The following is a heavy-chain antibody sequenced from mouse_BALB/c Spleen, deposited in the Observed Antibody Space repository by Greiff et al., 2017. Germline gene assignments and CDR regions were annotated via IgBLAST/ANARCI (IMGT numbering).Heavy chain of an antibody. CDR1: GFTFSSYA. J-gene: IGHJ3*01. CDR3: ARGQTGYPWFAY. V-gene: IGHV5-6-5*01. D-gene: IGHD2-14*01. CDR2: ISSGGST. Sequence: EVQGVESGGGLVKPGGSLKLSCAASGFTFSSYAMSWVRQTPDKRLEWVASISSGGSTYYPDSVKGRFTISRDNARNILYLQMSSLRSEDTAMYYCARGQTGYPWFAYWGQGTLVTVSA.